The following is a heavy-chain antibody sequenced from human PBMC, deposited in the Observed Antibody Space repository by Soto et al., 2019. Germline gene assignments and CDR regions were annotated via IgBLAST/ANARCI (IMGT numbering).Heavy chain of an antibody. Sequence: QVQLQESGPGLVKPSETLSLTCTVSGGSVSSGSYYWSWIRQPPGKGLEWIGYIYYSGSTNYNPSLISRVTISVDTSTNQFSLKLSSVTAADTAVYYCARDRRVAFDIWGQGTMVTVSS. CDR2: IYYSGST. V-gene: IGHV4-61*01. CDR3: ARDRRVAFDI. J-gene: IGHJ3*02. CDR1: GGSVSSGSYY.